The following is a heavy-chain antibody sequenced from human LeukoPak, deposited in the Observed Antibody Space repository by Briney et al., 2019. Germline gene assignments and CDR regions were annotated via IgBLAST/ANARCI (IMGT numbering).Heavy chain of an antibody. CDR1: GFTFDDYA. D-gene: IGHD3-10*01. CDR3: AKSIGSGPRVAFDI. J-gene: IGHJ3*02. Sequence: PGRSLRLSCAASGFTFDDYAMHWVRQAPGRGLEWVSGISWSTGSIDYADSVKGRFTISRDNAKNSLYLQMHSLRTEDTALYYCAKSIGSGPRVAFDIWGQGTMVTVSS. CDR2: ISWSTGSI. V-gene: IGHV3-9*01.